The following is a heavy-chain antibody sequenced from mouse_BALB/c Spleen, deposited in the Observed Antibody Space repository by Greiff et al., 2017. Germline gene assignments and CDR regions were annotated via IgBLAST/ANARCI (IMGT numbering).Heavy chain of an antibody. J-gene: IGHJ4*01. CDR3: ARWNDGYYYAMDY. CDR1: GYTFTSYW. V-gene: IGHV1-7*01. CDR2: INPSTGYT. D-gene: IGHD2-12*01. Sequence: VKLMESGAELAKPGASVTMSCKASGYTFTSYWMHWVKQRPGQGLEWIGYINPSTGYTEYNQKFKDKATLTADKSSSTAYMQLSSLTSEDSAVYYCARWNDGYYYAMDYWGQGTSVTVAS.